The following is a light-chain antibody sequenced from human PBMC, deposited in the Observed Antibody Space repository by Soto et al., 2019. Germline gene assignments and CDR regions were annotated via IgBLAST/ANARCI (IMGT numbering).Light chain of an antibody. CDR1: NIGSKG. Sequence: SSELTQPPSVSVAPGQTARISCGGNNIGSKGVRWYQQRPRQAPVLVVYDDSDRPTGIPERFSGSSSGNTATLTISRVEAGDEADYYCQVWDGADDLVVFGGGTKLTVL. J-gene: IGLJ2*01. CDR3: QVWDGADDLVV. CDR2: DDS. V-gene: IGLV3-21*02.